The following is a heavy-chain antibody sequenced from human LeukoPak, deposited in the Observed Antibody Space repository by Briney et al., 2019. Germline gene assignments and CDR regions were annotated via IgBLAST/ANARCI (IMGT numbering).Heavy chain of an antibody. J-gene: IGHJ4*02. Sequence: GGSLRLSCAASGFTVSSNYMSWVRQAPGKGLEWVSGISVSGGSTYYVDSVRGRFTISRDNSKNTLYLQMNSLRAEDTAVYYCAKDKSGYCSSTSCYGPEDYWGQGTLVTVSS. CDR1: GFTVSSNY. CDR2: ISVSGGST. V-gene: IGHV3-23*01. D-gene: IGHD2-2*01. CDR3: AKDKSGYCSSTSCYGPEDY.